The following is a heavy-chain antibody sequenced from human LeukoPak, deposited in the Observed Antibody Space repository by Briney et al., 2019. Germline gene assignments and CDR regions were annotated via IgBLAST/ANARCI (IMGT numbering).Heavy chain of an antibody. J-gene: IGHJ4*02. CDR3: ARLYSSGWYSTDY. D-gene: IGHD6-19*01. CDR1: GYSFTSSW. V-gene: IGHV5-51*01. Sequence: GASLKISCKGSGYSFTSSWIGWVRQLPGKGLDWMGIIYPVDSDTRYSPSLQGQVTISADKSISTAYLQWSSLKASDTAMYYCARLYSSGWYSTDYWGQGTLVTVPS. CDR2: IYPVDSDT.